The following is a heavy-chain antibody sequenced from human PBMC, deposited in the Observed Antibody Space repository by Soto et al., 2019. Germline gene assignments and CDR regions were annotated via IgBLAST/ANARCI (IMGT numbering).Heavy chain of an antibody. V-gene: IGHV3-23*01. D-gene: IGHD6-6*01. CDR2: ISGSGGST. J-gene: IGHJ6*02. Sequence: GGSLRLSCAASGFTFSSYAMSWVRQAPGKGLEWVSAISGSGGSTYYADSVKGRFTISRDNSKNTLYLQMNSLRAEDTAVYYCAKSLAARAYYYYYYGMDVWGQGTTVTVSS. CDR1: GFTFSSYA. CDR3: AKSLAARAYYYYYYGMDV.